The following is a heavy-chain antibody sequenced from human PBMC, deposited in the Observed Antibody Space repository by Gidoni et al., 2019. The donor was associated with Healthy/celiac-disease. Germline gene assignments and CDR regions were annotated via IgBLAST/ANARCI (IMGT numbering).Heavy chain of an antibody. CDR1: GGSTSSGCYY. CDR2: IYYSGST. V-gene: IGHV4-31*03. J-gene: IGHJ4*02. CDR3: AREGGSVSGPNGYYYDTPVDY. Sequence: QVQLQESGPGLVKPSQTLSLTCTVSGGSTSSGCYYRLWSRQHPGKGLEWIGYIYYSGSTYYNPSLKSRVTISVDTSKNQFSLKLSSVTAADTAVYYWAREGGSVSGPNGYYYDTPVDYWGQGTLVTVSS. D-gene: IGHD3-22*01.